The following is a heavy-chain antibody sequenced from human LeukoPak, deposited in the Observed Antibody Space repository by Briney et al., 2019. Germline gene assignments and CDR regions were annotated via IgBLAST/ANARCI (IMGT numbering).Heavy chain of an antibody. Sequence: GGSLRLSCAASGFTFSSYEMDWLRQAPGKGLEGVSYISSSGSTIHYADSVKGRFTISRDNSKNTLYLQMNSLRAEDMAVYYCASARYYYDSSGYYYDYWGQGTLVTVSS. CDR2: ISSSGSTI. CDR3: ASARYYYDSSGYYYDY. V-gene: IGHV3-48*03. J-gene: IGHJ4*02. CDR1: GFTFSSYE. D-gene: IGHD3-22*01.